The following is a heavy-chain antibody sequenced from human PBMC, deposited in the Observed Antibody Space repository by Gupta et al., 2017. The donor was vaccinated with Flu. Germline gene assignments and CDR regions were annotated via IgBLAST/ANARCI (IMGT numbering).Heavy chain of an antibody. CDR3: ARSMVGWFDP. J-gene: IGHJ5*02. CDR1: GFSLSTSGMR. V-gene: IGHV2-70*04. CDR2: IDWDDDK. D-gene: IGHD1-26*01. Sequence: QVTLKESGPALVKPTQTLTLTCTFSGFSLSTSGMRVSWIRQPPGKALEWLARIDWDDDKFYSTSLKTRLTISKDTSKNQVVLTMTNMDPVDTATYYCARSMVGWFDPWGQGTLVTVSS.